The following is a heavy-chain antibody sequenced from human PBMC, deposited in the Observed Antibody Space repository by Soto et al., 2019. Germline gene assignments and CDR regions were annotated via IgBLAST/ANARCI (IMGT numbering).Heavy chain of an antibody. V-gene: IGHV4-59*01. CDR3: ARVLVDYRNYVYYYQVMGV. Sequence: KELERIGYIYYSGMTNNNPSLKSRVTISVDTSKNQFSLKLSAVTAADSAVYYCARVLVDYRNYVYYYQVMGVRGHGTTVIVFS. J-gene: IGHJ6*02. D-gene: IGHD4-4*01. CDR2: IYYSGMT.